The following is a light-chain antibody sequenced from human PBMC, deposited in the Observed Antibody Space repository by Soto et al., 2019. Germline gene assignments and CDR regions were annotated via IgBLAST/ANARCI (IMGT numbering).Light chain of an antibody. CDR1: SSDVGNYNL. CDR3: CSYAGDSYV. V-gene: IGLV2-23*02. J-gene: IGLJ1*01. CDR2: DVS. Sequence: QSALTQPASVSGSPGQSITISSTGTSSDVGNYNLVSWYQQHPGKAPKLMIYDVSKRPSGVSNRFSGSKSGNTASLTISGLQADDEADYYCCSYAGDSYVFGTGTKLTVL.